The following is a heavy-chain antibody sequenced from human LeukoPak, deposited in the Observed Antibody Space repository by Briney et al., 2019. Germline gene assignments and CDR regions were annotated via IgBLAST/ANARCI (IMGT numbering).Heavy chain of an antibody. V-gene: IGHV3-20*04. CDR2: INWNGGST. J-gene: IGHJ6*03. CDR3: ASVLRYCSGGNCYSGGLGYMDV. Sequence: GGSLRLSCAASGFTFDDYGMSWVRQAPGKGLEWVSGINWNGGSTGYADSVKGRFTISRDNAKNSLYLQMNSLRAEDTAVYYCASVLRYCSGGNCYSGGLGYMDVWGKGTTVTISS. D-gene: IGHD2-15*01. CDR1: GFTFDDYG.